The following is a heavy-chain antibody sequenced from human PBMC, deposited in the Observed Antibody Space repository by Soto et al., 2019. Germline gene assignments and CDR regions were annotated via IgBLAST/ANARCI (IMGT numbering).Heavy chain of an antibody. CDR2: IIPILNVV. CDR3: ATATERTPGGRLDV. J-gene: IGHJ6*02. V-gene: IGHV1-69*01. Sequence: VQLEQSETEVRKPGSSVKLSCKTSGDSFNDYAISWVRQAPGQGLGWMGGIIPILNVVRYAEKFQGRVTISAADSTGTAYLEVTRWRSEDTATYYCATATERTPGGRLDVWGLGTTVSVSS. D-gene: IGHD3-16*01. CDR1: GDSFNDYA.